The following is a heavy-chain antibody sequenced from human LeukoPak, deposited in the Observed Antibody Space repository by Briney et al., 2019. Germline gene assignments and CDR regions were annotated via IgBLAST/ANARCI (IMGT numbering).Heavy chain of an antibody. J-gene: IGHJ4*02. D-gene: IGHD3-3*01. CDR1: GGSISGYY. CDR2: IYTSGST. Sequence: PSETLSLTCTASGGSISGYYWSWLRQPAGKGLEWIGRIYTSGSTNYNPSLKSRVTMSVDTSKNQFSLKLSSVTAADTAVYYCARDLGFWSVYFDYWGQGTLVTVSS. V-gene: IGHV4-4*07. CDR3: ARDLGFWSVYFDY.